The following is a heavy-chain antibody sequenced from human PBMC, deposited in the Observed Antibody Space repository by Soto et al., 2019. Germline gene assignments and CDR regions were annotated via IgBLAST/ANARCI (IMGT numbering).Heavy chain of an antibody. Sequence: ASVKVSCKASGYTFTSYDINWVRQATGQGLEWMGWMNPNSGNTGYAQKFQGRVTMTRNTSISTAYMELSSLRSEDTAVYYCARGLGNYYDSSGYYSNNWFDPWGQGTLVTVSS. CDR2: MNPNSGNT. CDR1: GYTFTSYD. CDR3: ARGLGNYYDSSGYYSNNWFDP. D-gene: IGHD3-22*01. V-gene: IGHV1-8*01. J-gene: IGHJ5*02.